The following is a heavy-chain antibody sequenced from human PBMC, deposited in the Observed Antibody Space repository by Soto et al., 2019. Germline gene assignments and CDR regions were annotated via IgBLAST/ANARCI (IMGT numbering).Heavy chain of an antibody. D-gene: IGHD6-13*01. CDR2: ISSSSSYI. J-gene: IGHJ6*02. CDR1: GFTFSSYS. CDR3: ARDYGSSWSDYYYYGMDV. Sequence: EVQLVESGGGLVKPGGSLRLSCAASGFTFSSYSMNWVRQAPGKGLEWVSSISSSSSYIYYADSVKGRFTISRDNAKNSLYLQMNSLRAEDTAVYYCARDYGSSWSDYYYYGMDVWGQGTTVTVSS. V-gene: IGHV3-21*01.